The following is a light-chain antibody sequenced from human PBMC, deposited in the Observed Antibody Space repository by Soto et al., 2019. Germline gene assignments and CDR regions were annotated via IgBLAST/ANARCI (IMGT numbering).Light chain of an antibody. Sequence: DIQMTQSPSTLSASVGDRVTITCRARQSISSWLAWYQQKPGKAPKLLIYKASSLESGVPSRFSGSGSGTEVTLTISSLQPDDFATYYCQQYNGTFGPGTEVEI. CDR2: KAS. J-gene: IGKJ1*01. V-gene: IGKV1-5*03. CDR1: QSISSW. CDR3: QQYNGT.